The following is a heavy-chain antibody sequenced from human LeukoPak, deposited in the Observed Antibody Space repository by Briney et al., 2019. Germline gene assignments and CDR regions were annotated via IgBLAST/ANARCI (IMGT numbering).Heavy chain of an antibody. D-gene: IGHD1-26*01. CDR2: ISYDGSNK. CDR3: ARVPATLGGFDY. CDR1: GFTFSSYA. J-gene: IGHJ4*02. Sequence: PGGSLSLSCAASGFTFSSYAMHWVRQAPGKGLEWVAVISYDGSNKYYADSVKGRFTISRDNSKNTLYLQMNSLRAEDTAVYYCARVPATLGGFDYWGQGTLVTVSS. V-gene: IGHV3-30*04.